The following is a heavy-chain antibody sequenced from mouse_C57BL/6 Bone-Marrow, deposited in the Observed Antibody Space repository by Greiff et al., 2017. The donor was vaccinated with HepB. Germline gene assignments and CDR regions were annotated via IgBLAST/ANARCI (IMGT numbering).Heavy chain of an antibody. CDR1: GYTFTSHW. J-gene: IGHJ2*01. V-gene: IGHV1-56*01. CDR3: AYYGSSYPYYFDY. D-gene: IGHD1-1*01. Sequence: VKLVESGPELVRPGASVKISCKAPGYTFTSHWMQWVSQRPGQGLEWIGEIFPGSGSTYYNEKFKGKATLTVDTSPSTAYMQLSSLTSEDSAVYFCAYYGSSYPYYFDYWGQGTTLTVSS. CDR2: IFPGSGST.